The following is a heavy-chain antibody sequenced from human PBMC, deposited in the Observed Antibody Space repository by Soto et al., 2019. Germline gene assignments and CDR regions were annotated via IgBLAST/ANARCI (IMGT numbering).Heavy chain of an antibody. Sequence: QVQLVQSGAEVKKPGASVKVSCKASGYTFTSYGISWVRQAPGQGLEWMGWISAYNGNTNYAQKLQGRVTMTTDTSTSTAYMVRRSLRSDDTAVYYCAREWSRSFDWPLYYCCGMDVWGQGTTVTVSS. V-gene: IGHV1-18*01. CDR2: ISAYNGNT. J-gene: IGHJ6*02. CDR3: AREWSRSFDWPLYYCCGMDV. CDR1: GYTFTSYG. D-gene: IGHD3-9*01.